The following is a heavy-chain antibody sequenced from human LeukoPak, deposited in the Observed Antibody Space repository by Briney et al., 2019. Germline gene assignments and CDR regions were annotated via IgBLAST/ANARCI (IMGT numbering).Heavy chain of an antibody. CDR3: ARFPAERAD. CDR2: IYYTGNT. D-gene: IGHD2-2*01. Sequence: PSETLSLTCNVSGGSISGNYWSWIRQPPGERLEWIGYIYYTGNTDYNPSLESRVTISVDTSKSQFSLSLKSVTAADTAVYFCARFPAERADWGQGILVTVSS. V-gene: IGHV4-59*08. J-gene: IGHJ4*02. CDR1: GGSISGNY.